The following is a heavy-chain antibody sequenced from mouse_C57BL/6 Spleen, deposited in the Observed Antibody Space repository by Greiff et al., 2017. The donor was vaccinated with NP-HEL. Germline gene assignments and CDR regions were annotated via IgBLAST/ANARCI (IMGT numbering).Heavy chain of an antibody. V-gene: IGHV2-5*01. CDR2: IWRGGST. Sequence: QVQLQQSGPGLVQPSQSLSITCTVSGFSLTSYDVHWVRQSPGKGLEWLGVIWRGGSTDYNAAFMSRLSITKDNSKSQVFFKMNSLQADDTAIYYCAKSGIYYDYEAWFAYWGQGTLVTVSA. CDR1: GFSLTSYD. D-gene: IGHD2-4*01. J-gene: IGHJ3*01. CDR3: AKSGIYYDYEAWFAY.